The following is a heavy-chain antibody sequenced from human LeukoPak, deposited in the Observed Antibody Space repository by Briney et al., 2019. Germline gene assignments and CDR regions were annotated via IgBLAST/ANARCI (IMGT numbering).Heavy chain of an antibody. Sequence: GGSLRLSCAASGFTFSSYAMSWVRQAPGKVLEWVSAISGSGGSTYYADSVKGRFTISRDNSKNTLYLQMNSLRAEDTAVYYCARFILGYCSGGSCYSFDYWGQGTLVTVSS. J-gene: IGHJ4*02. CDR3: ARFILGYCSGGSCYSFDY. CDR1: GFTFSSYA. D-gene: IGHD2-15*01. V-gene: IGHV3-23*01. CDR2: ISGSGGST.